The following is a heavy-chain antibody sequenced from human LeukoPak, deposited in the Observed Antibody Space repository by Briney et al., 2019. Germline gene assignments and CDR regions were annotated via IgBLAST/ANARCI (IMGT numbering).Heavy chain of an antibody. CDR2: INHSGST. Sequence: SETLSLTCAVYGGSFSGYYWSWIRQPRGKGLEWIGEINHSGSTNYNPSLKSRVTISVDTSKNQFSLKLSSVTAADTAVYYCAGFDYWGQGTLVTVSS. CDR3: AGFDY. CDR1: GGSFSGYY. V-gene: IGHV4-34*01. J-gene: IGHJ4*02.